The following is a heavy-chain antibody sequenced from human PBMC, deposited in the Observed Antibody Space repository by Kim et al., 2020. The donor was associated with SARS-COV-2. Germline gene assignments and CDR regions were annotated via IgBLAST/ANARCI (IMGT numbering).Heavy chain of an antibody. D-gene: IGHD3-3*01. V-gene: IGHV1-69*13. CDR2: IIPIFVTA. CDR3: ARDLGDFWSGYRAVMSNYGMDV. J-gene: IGHJ6*02. CDR1: GGTFSSYA. Sequence: SVKVSCKASGGTFSSYAISWVRQAPGQGLEWMGGIIPIFVTANYAQKFQGRVTITADESTSTAYMELSSLRSEDTAVYYCARDLGDFWSGYRAVMSNYGMDVWGQGTTVTVSS.